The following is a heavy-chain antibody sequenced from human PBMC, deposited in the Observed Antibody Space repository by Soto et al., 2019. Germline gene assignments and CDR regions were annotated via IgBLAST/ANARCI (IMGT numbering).Heavy chain of an antibody. J-gene: IGHJ4*02. CDR3: VKGKYDFDY. CDR2: ISSNGGGT. Sequence: EVQLVESGGGLVQPGGSLRLSCSASGFTFSRYAMHWVRQAPGKGLEYVSGISSNGGGTHYADSVKGRFTISRDNSKNTLYLQMSSLRAEDTALYYCVKGKYDFDYWGQGTLVTVSS. V-gene: IGHV3-64D*06. CDR1: GFTFSRYA.